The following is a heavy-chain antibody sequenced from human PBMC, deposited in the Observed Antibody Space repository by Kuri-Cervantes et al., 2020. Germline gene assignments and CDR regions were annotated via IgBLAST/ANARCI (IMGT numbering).Heavy chain of an antibody. Sequence: SVKVSCKASGGTFSSYAISWVRQAPGQGLEWMGGIIPIFGTANYAQKFQGWVTMTRDTSISTAYMELSRLRSDDTAVYYCARDSSRGYMDVWGKGTTVTVSS. D-gene: IGHD2-2*01. V-gene: IGHV1-69*05. J-gene: IGHJ6*03. CDR1: GGTFSSYA. CDR3: ARDSSRGYMDV. CDR2: IIPIFGTA.